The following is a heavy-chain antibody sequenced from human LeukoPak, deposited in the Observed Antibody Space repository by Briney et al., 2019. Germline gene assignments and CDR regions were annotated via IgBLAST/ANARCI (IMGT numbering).Heavy chain of an antibody. J-gene: IGHJ4*02. D-gene: IGHD2-8*01. CDR1: GFTFSSYG. CDR2: ISYDGSNK. CDR3: AKGVFDY. V-gene: IGHV3-30*18. Sequence: GRSLRLSCAASGFTFSSYGMHWVRQAPGKGLEWVAVISYDGSNKYYADSVKGRFTISRDNSKNTLYLQMNSLRAEDTAVYYCAKGVFDYWGQGTLVTVSS.